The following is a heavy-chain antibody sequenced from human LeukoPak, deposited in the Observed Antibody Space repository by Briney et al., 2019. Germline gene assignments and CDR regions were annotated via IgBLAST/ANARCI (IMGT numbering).Heavy chain of an antibody. V-gene: IGHV4-38-2*02. D-gene: IGHD1-26*01. CDR2: IRRSGST. Sequence: SETLSLTCTVSGYSISSDYYWGWIRQPPGKGLEWIGSIRRSGSTYYNPSLESRVTISVDTSKNQFSLMLSSVTAADTAVYYCARDVGATVHGYWGQGTLVTVSS. CDR3: ARDVGATVHGY. CDR1: GYSISSDYY. J-gene: IGHJ4*02.